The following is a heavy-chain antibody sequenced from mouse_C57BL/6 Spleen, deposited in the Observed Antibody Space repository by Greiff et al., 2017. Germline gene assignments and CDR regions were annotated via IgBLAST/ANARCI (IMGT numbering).Heavy chain of an antibody. CDR3: ARRGQLGPPFDY. J-gene: IGHJ2*01. Sequence: QVTLKESGPGILQPSQSLSLTCSFSGFSLSTSGMGVSWIRQPSGKGLEWLAHIYWDDDKRYHPSLKSRLTISKNTSRNQVFLKITSVDTADTATYCCARRGQLGPPFDYWGQGTTLTVSS. CDR1: GFSLSTSGMG. V-gene: IGHV8-12*01. D-gene: IGHD4-1*02. CDR2: IYWDDDK.